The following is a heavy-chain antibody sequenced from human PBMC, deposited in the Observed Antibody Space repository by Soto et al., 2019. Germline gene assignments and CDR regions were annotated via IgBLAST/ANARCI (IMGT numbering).Heavy chain of an antibody. CDR1: GFTFSSYD. Sequence: GGSLRLSCAASGFTFSSYDMHWVRQATGKGLEWVSAIGTAGDTYYPGSVKGRFTISRDNAKNSLYLQMNSLRAEDTAVYYCARDGETETYYYYGMDVWGQGTTVTVSS. D-gene: IGHD7-27*01. J-gene: IGHJ6*02. CDR2: IGTAGDT. CDR3: ARDGETETYYYYGMDV. V-gene: IGHV3-13*01.